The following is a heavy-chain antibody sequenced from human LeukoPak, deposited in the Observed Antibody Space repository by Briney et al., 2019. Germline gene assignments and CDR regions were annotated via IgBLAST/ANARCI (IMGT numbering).Heavy chain of an antibody. V-gene: IGHV4-4*02. CDR3: AREGGYGLFVPLNGIFDY. CDR2: IYHSGST. CDR1: GGSISSSNW. J-gene: IGHJ4*02. D-gene: IGHD5-18*01. Sequence: SETLSLTCAVSGGSISSSNWWSWVRQPPGKGLEWIGEIYHSGSTNYNPSLKSRVTISVDKSKNQFSLKLSSVTAADTAVYYCAREGGYGLFVPLNGIFDYWGQGALVTVSS.